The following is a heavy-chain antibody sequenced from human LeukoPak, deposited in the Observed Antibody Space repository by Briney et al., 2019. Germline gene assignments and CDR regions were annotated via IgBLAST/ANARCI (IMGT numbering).Heavy chain of an antibody. V-gene: IGHV4-4*07. J-gene: IGHJ6*03. CDR1: GGSISSYY. Sequence: PSETLSLTCTVSGGSISSYYWSWIRQPAGKGLEWIGRINTSASTNYNPSLRSRVTMSGDTSKNQFSLKLSSVTAADTAVYYCSRALAGGGYGGEYYYYYMDVWGKGTTVTVSS. CDR3: SRALAGGGYGGEYYYYYMDV. CDR2: INTSAST. D-gene: IGHD4-23*01.